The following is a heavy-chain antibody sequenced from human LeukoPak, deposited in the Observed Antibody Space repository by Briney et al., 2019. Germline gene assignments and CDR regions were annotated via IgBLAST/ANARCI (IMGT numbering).Heavy chain of an antibody. D-gene: IGHD6-13*01. CDR1: GFAFSSYA. V-gene: IGHV3-30-3*01. Sequence: GRSLRLSCAASGFAFSSYAMHWVRQGPGKGLEWVAVISYDGSNKYYADSVKGRFTISRDNSKNTLYLQMNSLRAEDTAVYYCAWSSSHPVYWGQGTLVTVSS. CDR3: AWSSSHPVY. J-gene: IGHJ4*02. CDR2: ISYDGSNK.